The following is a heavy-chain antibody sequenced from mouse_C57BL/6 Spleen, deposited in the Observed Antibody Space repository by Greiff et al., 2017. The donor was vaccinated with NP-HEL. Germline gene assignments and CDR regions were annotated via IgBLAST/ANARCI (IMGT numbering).Heavy chain of an antibody. Sequence: QVQLQQPGAELVRPGTSVKLSCKASGYTFTSYWMHWVKQRPGQGLEWIGVIDPSDSYTNYNQKFKGKATLTVDTSSSTAYMQLSSLTSEDSAVYYCARLSSYWGQGTLVTVSA. J-gene: IGHJ3*01. CDR2: IDPSDSYT. V-gene: IGHV1-59*01. CDR1: GYTFTSYW. CDR3: ARLSSY.